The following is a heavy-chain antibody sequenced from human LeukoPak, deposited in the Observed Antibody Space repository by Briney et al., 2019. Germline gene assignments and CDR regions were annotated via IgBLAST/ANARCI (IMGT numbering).Heavy chain of an antibody. Sequence: PGRSLRLSCAASGFTFDDYAMHWVRQAPGKGLEWVSGISWNGAYRGFADSVKGRFTISRDSARNSLYLQMNSLRAEDTALYFCTGGEHHYYYKSGSYLGTWGQGTLVTVSS. CDR2: ISWNGAYR. J-gene: IGHJ5*02. D-gene: IGHD3-10*01. CDR3: TGGEHHYYYKSGSYLGT. V-gene: IGHV3-9*01. CDR1: GFTFDDYA.